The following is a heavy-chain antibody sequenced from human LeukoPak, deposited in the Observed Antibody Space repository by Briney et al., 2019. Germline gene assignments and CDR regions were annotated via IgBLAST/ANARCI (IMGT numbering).Heavy chain of an antibody. D-gene: IGHD6-19*01. Sequence: GASVKVSCKASGGTFSSYAISWVRQAPGQGLEWMGWINTNTGNPTYAQGFTGRFVFSLDTSVSTAYLQISSLKAEDTAVYYCARLRGEQWLYPDYWGQGTLVTVSS. V-gene: IGHV7-4-1*02. CDR3: ARLRGEQWLYPDY. CDR1: GGTFSSYA. CDR2: INTNTGNP. J-gene: IGHJ4*02.